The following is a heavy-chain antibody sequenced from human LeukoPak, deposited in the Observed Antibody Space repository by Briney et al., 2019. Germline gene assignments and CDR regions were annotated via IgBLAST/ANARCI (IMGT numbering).Heavy chain of an antibody. J-gene: IGHJ5*02. CDR2: ISAYNGNT. CDR1: GYTFTSYG. V-gene: IGHV1-18*01. Sequence: ASVKVSCKASGYTFTSYGISWVRQAPRQGLEWMGWISAYNGNTNYAQKLQGRVTMTTDTSTSTAYMELRSLRSDDTAVYYCAREISGVAAACDTGWFDPWGQGTLVTVSS. D-gene: IGHD6-13*01. CDR3: AREISGVAAACDTGWFDP.